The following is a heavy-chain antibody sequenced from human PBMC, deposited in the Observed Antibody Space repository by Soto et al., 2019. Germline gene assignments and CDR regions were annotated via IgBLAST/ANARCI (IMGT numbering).Heavy chain of an antibody. J-gene: IGHJ4*02. Sequence: EVQLVESGGGLVQPGGSLRLSCAASGFTFSTYWMSWVRKAPGKGLECVANIKQDGSEKYYVDSVKGRFTISRDNAKNSLYLQMNSLSAEDTAVYYCARGSSCSHWGQGTLVTVSS. D-gene: IGHD2-15*01. CDR2: IKQDGSEK. CDR1: GFTFSTYW. CDR3: ARGSSCSH. V-gene: IGHV3-7*01.